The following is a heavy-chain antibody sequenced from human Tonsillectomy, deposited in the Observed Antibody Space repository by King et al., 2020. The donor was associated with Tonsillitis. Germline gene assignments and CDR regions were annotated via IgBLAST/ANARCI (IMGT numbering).Heavy chain of an antibody. J-gene: IGHJ5*02. V-gene: IGHV3-23*04. D-gene: IGHD2-2*01. Sequence: VQLVESGGGLVQPGGSQRLSCAASGFIFSSYAMSWVRQAPGKGLEWVSTISGSGGGTYYAHSVKGRFTISRDNSKNTLYLQMNSLRAEDTAVYYCAKCSYTSSYNANWFDPWGQGTLVTVSS. CDR1: GFIFSSYA. CDR3: AKCSYTSSYNANWFDP. CDR2: ISGSGGGT.